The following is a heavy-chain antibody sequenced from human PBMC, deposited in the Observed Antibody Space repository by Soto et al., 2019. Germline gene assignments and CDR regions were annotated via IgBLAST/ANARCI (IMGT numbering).Heavy chain of an antibody. CDR1: GGTFSSYA. Sequence: QVQLVQSGAEVKKPGSSVKVSCKASGGTFSSYAISWVRQAPGQGLEWMGGIIPIFGTANYAQKFQGRVTITADESTSRGDKELSSLRTEDTAVYYCAGERWSSSGWYFDYWGQGTLDTVSS. J-gene: IGHJ4*02. CDR2: IIPIFGTA. CDR3: AGERWSSSGWYFDY. V-gene: IGHV1-69*01. D-gene: IGHD6-19*01.